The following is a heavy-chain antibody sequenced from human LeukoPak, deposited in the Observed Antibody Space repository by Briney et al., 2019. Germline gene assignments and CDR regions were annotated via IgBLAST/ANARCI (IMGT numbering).Heavy chain of an antibody. V-gene: IGHV4-34*01. CDR2: ISHSGST. CDR1: GGSLNNYY. CDR3: ARDSGTTGEVKFDP. J-gene: IGHJ5*02. D-gene: IGHD3-10*01. Sequence: SETLSLTCAVYGGSLNNYYWNWIRQPPGKGLEWIAEISHSGSTNYNPSLKSRVTMSIDTSNNQFSLRLRFVTAADTAVYYCARDSGTTGEVKFDPWGQGTLVTVSS.